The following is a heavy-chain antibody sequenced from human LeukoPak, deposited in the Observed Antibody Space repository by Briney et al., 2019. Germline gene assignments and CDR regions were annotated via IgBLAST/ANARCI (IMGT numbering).Heavy chain of an antibody. D-gene: IGHD5-12*01. CDR3: ARDLSGYSGYGQNWFDP. Sequence: ASVKVSCKASGYTFTSYAMNWVRQAPGQGLEWMGWINTNTGNPTYAQGFTGRFVFSLDTSVSTAYLQISSLKAEDTAVYYCARDLSGYSGYGQNWFDPWGQGTLVTVSS. V-gene: IGHV7-4-1*02. CDR1: GYTFTSYA. CDR2: INTNTGNP. J-gene: IGHJ5*02.